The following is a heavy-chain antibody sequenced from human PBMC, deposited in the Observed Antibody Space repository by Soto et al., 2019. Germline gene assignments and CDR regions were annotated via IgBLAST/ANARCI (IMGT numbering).Heavy chain of an antibody. V-gene: IGHV1-3*01. Sequence: ASVKVSCKASGYTFTSYAMHWVRQAPGQRFEWMGWINAGNGNTKYSQKFQGRVTITRDTSASTAYMELSSLRSEDTAVYYCARAPDCSSTSCRKGHFDYWGQGTLVTAPQ. D-gene: IGHD2-2*01. J-gene: IGHJ4*02. CDR3: ARAPDCSSTSCRKGHFDY. CDR2: INAGNGNT. CDR1: GYTFTSYA.